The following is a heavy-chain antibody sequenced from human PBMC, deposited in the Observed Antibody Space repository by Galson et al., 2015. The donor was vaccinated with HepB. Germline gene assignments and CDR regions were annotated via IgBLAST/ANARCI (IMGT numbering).Heavy chain of an antibody. J-gene: IGHJ4*02. Sequence: SLRLSCAASGFTFSSYGMHWVRQAPGKGLEWVAVIWYDGSNKYYADSVKGRFTTSRDNSKNTLYLQMNSLRAEDTAVYYCARDRGNILRFLEWLLVDYWGQGTLVTVSS. D-gene: IGHD3-3*01. V-gene: IGHV3-33*01. CDR2: IWYDGSNK. CDR3: ARDRGNILRFLEWLLVDY. CDR1: GFTFSSYG.